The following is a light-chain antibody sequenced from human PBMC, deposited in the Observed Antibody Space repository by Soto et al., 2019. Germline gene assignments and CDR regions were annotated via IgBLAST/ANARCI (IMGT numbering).Light chain of an antibody. Sequence: EIVLTQSPGTLSLSPGERATLSCRASQSVSSSSLAWYQQKPGQAPRLLIYGAYSRATGISDRFSGSGSGTDFTLTISRLEPEDVAVYYCQQYGSQYIFGQGTKLEIK. CDR2: GAY. CDR1: QSVSSSS. V-gene: IGKV3-20*01. CDR3: QQYGSQYI. J-gene: IGKJ2*01.